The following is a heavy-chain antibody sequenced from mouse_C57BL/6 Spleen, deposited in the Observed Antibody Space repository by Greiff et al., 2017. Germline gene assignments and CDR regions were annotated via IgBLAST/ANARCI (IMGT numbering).Heavy chain of an antibody. J-gene: IGHJ3*01. Sequence: DVQLLEPGAGLVKPGGSLKLSCAASGFTFSSYAMAWVRQTPEKRLEWVAYICSGGDYIYYSDTVKGRISITRDKARNTLNLQMSSLKSEDTAMYYCTIDRTGSWFADWGQGTLVTVSA. CDR3: TIDRTGSWFAD. V-gene: IGHV5-9-1*02. CDR2: ICSGGDYI. CDR1: GFTFSSYA.